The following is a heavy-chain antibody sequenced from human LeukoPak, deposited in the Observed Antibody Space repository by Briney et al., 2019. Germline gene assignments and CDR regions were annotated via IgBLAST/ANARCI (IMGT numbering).Heavy chain of an antibody. J-gene: IGHJ4*02. CDR2: ISGSGGST. CDR1: RYTFSSYA. CDR3: AKLGGQLWSQFDY. D-gene: IGHD5-18*01. V-gene: IGHV3-23*01. Sequence: GGSLRLTCAASRYTFSSYAMSWVRQAPGKGLEWVSAISGSGGSTYYADSVKGRFTISRDNSKNTLYLQMNSLRAEDTAVYYCAKLGGQLWSQFDYWGQGTLVTVSS.